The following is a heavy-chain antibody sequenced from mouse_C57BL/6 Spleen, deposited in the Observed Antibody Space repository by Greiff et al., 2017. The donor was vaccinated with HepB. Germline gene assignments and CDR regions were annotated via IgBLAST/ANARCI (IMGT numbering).Heavy chain of an antibody. CDR3: ARWGLRRDWYFDV. J-gene: IGHJ1*03. V-gene: IGHV1-82*01. Sequence: VQLQQSGPELVKPGASVKISCKASGYAFSSSWMNWVKQRPGKGLEWIGRIYPGDGDTNYNGKFKGKATLTADKSSSTAYMPLSSLTSEDSAVYFCARWGLRRDWYFDVWGTGTTVTVSS. D-gene: IGHD2-4*01. CDR2: IYPGDGDT. CDR1: GYAFSSSW.